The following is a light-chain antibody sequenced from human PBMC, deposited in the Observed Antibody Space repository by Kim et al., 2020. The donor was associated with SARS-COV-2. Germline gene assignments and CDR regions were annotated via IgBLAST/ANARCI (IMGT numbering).Light chain of an antibody. J-gene: IGKJ1*01. CDR2: GAS. V-gene: IGKV1-27*01. CDR3: QKYNSAPWT. Sequence: SVGNRVTITIRASQGINTYLASYQQKPGKVPTLLIYGASALHSGVPSRFSGSGSGTDFTLTISSLQPEDVATYYCQKYNSAPWTFGQGTKVEIK. CDR1: QGINTY.